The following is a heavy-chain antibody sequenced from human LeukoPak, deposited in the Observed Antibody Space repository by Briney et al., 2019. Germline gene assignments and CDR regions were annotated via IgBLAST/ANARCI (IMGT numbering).Heavy chain of an antibody. CDR1: GGSFSGYY. Sequence: SETLSLTCAVYGGSFSGYYWSWIRQPPGKGLEWIGEINHSGSTNYNPSLKSRVTISVDTSRNQFSLKLSSVTAADTAVYYCARGALGGARLFDYWGQGTLVTVSS. D-gene: IGHD3-16*01. J-gene: IGHJ4*02. V-gene: IGHV4-34*01. CDR2: INHSGST. CDR3: ARGALGGARLFDY.